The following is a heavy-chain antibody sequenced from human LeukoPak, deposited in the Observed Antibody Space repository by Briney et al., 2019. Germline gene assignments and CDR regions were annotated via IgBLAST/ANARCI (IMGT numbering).Heavy chain of an antibody. D-gene: IGHD3-22*01. CDR1: GVSISSYY. CDR2: IYYSGST. J-gene: IGHJ3*02. Sequence: SETLSLTCTVSGVSISSYYWSWIRQPPGKGLEWIGYIYYSGSTNYNPSLKSRVTISVDTSKNQFSLKLSSVTAADTAVYYCARDIRSGWDAFDIWGQGTMVTVSS. CDR3: ARDIRSGWDAFDI. V-gene: IGHV4-59*01.